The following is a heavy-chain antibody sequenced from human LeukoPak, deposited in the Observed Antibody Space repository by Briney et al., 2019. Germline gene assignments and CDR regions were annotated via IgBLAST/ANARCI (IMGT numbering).Heavy chain of an antibody. Sequence: RGSLRLSCAASGFTFSTSWMTWVRQAPGKGLERVAIINVDDSSKSYLDSVKGRFTISRDNAKNSLYLQMNNLRAEDTAVYYCARDRAYSTFDFWGQGTLVAVSS. CDR2: INVDDSSK. CDR1: GFTFSTSW. J-gene: IGHJ4*02. D-gene: IGHD4-11*01. CDR3: ARDRAYSTFDF. V-gene: IGHV3-7*01.